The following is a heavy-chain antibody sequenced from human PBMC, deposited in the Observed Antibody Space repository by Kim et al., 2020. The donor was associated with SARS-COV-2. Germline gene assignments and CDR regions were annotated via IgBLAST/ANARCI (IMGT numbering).Heavy chain of an antibody. Sequence: SETLSLTCTVSGGSISSHYWSWIRQPPGKALEWIGHTYYSGSPNYNPSLGGRVTISVGSSKSHFSLILNPVTAADTAVYYCARDRGAYYDILTGYYDAF. D-gene: IGHD3-9*01. CDR1: GGSISSHY. CDR3: ARDRGAYYDILTGYYDAF. CDR2: TYYSGSP. J-gene: IGHJ3*01. V-gene: IGHV4-59*11.